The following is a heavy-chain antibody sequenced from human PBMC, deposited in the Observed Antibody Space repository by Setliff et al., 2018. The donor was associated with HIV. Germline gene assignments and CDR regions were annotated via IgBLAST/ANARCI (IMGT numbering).Heavy chain of an antibody. CDR2: INYGWNT. V-gene: IGHV4-59*01. D-gene: IGHD3-22*01. CDR1: GGSISTYH. Sequence: SETLSLTCTVSGGSISTYHWSWIRQPPGKGLEWIGQINYGWNTHYNPSLRSRGTISVDASKGQLTLNLNSVTAADTAVYYCARVLSSGYAGPFDSWGQGILVTVSS. CDR3: ARVLSSGYAGPFDS. J-gene: IGHJ5*01.